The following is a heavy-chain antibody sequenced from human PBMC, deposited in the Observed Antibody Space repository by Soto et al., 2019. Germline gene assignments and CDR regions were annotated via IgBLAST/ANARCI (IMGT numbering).Heavy chain of an antibody. J-gene: IGHJ4*02. Sequence: QVQLQESGPGLVKPSETLSLTCTVSGGSISSYYWSWIRQPPGKGLEWIWYIYYSGTTNYNPSPQSRVTISVDTSKTQLSLKLSSVAAADTAVDYCARRYGYSFDYWGQGTRVTVSS. CDR1: GGSISSYY. D-gene: IGHD1-1*01. V-gene: IGHV4-59*08. CDR2: IYYSGTT. CDR3: ARRYGYSFDY.